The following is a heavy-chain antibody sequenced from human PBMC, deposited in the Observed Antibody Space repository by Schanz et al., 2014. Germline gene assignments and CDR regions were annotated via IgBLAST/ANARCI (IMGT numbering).Heavy chain of an antibody. CDR1: GFTFSDYY. Sequence: QVQLVESGGGLVKPGGSLRLSCAASGFTFSDYYMSWIRQAPGKGLEWVSSISHSGGSKYYADSVEGRFTISRDNSRNTLYLQMNSLRTEDTAIYYCAKLSSSGRLAGYFDYWGQGALVTVSS. CDR2: ISHSGGSK. CDR3: AKLSSSGRLAGYFDY. D-gene: IGHD6-19*01. J-gene: IGHJ4*02. V-gene: IGHV3-11*01.